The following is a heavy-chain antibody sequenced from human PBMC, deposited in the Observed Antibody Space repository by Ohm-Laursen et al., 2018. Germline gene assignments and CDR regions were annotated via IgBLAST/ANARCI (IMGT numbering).Heavy chain of an antibody. CDR3: AKDYVATVVTGAFDI. J-gene: IGHJ3*02. CDR2: ISGSGGST. V-gene: IGHV3-23*01. D-gene: IGHD4-23*01. Sequence: SLRLSCTASGFTFSSYAMGWVRQAPGKGLEWVSAISGSGGSTYYADSVKGRFTISRDNSKNTLYLQMNSLRAEDTAVYYCAKDYVATVVTGAFDIWGQGTMVTVSS. CDR1: GFTFSSYA.